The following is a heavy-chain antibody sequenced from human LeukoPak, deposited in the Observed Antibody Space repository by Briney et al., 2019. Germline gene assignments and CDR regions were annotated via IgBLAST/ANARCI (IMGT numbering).Heavy chain of an antibody. J-gene: IGHJ4*02. V-gene: IGHV4-39*01. CDR1: GGSISRTGYY. CDR2: IYYSGST. D-gene: IGHD3-10*01. CDR3: ASLRTGDFDY. Sequence: PSETLSLTCSVSGGSISRTGYYWGWVRQPPGKGLEWIGSIYYSGSTYYNPSFKSRLTISVDTSKNQFSLKLSSVTAADTAVYYCASLRTGDFDYWGQGALVTVSS.